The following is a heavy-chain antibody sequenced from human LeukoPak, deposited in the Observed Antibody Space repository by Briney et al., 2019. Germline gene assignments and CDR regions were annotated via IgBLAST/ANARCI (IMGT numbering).Heavy chain of an antibody. CDR3: ARAPIDIVVVPAAMGFDY. J-gene: IGHJ4*02. D-gene: IGHD2-2*01. V-gene: IGHV4-4*07. Sequence: PSETLSLTCTVSGGSISSYYWSWIRQPAGKGLEWIGRIYTSGSTNYNPSLKSRVTISVDTSKNQFSLKLSSVTAADTAVYYCARAPIDIVVVPAAMGFDYWGQGTLVTVSS. CDR1: GGSISSYY. CDR2: IYTSGST.